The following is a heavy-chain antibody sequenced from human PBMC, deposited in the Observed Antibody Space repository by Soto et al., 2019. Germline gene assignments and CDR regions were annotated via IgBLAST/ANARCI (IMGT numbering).Heavy chain of an antibody. CDR2: TYYRSKWYN. Sequence: SQTLSLTCVISGDSVSSNSAAWNWIRQSPSRGLEWLGRTYYRSKWYNDYAVSVKSRITINPDTSKNQFSLQLNSVTPEDTAVYYCARVVPGTPNYYYYGMDVWGQGTTVTVSS. CDR3: ARVVPGTPNYYYYGMDV. D-gene: IGHD1-1*01. J-gene: IGHJ6*02. CDR1: GDSVSSNSAA. V-gene: IGHV6-1*01.